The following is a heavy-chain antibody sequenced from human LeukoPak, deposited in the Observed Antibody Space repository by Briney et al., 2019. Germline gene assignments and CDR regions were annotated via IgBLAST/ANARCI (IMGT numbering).Heavy chain of an antibody. D-gene: IGHD3-10*01. V-gene: IGHV4-61*02. CDR2: IYTSGST. Sequence: RSQTLSLTCTVSGGSISSGSYYWSWIRQPAGKGLEWIGRIYTSGSTNYNPSLKSRVTISVDTSKNQFSLKLSSVTAADTAVYYCARGVLLWFGELSHFDYWGQGTLVTVSS. J-gene: IGHJ4*02. CDR3: ARGVLLWFGELSHFDY. CDR1: GGSISSGSYY.